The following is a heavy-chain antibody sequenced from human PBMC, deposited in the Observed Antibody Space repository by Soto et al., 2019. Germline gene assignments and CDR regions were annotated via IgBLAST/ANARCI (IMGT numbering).Heavy chain of an antibody. CDR2: MNADSGNT. CDR3: ARWPDGYYYYGMDV. V-gene: IGHV1-8*01. CDR1: GYTFSSYD. J-gene: IGHJ6*02. Sequence: QGQLVQSGAEVKKPGASVKVSCKASGYTFSSYDINWVRHATGQGLEWMGWMNADSGNTGYAQKLLRRVTMTKNTSIRTAYMALSSLRSEDTAVYYCARWPDGYYYYGMDVWGHGTTVTVSS.